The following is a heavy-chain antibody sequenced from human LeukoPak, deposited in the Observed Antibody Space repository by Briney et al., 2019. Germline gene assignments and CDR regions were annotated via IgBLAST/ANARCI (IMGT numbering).Heavy chain of an antibody. J-gene: IGHJ3*02. D-gene: IGHD3-22*01. Sequence: SETLSLTCTVSGGSISSHYWSWIRQPPGKGLEWIGYIYYSGSTNYNPSLKSRVTISVDTSKNRFSLKLSSVTAADTAVCYCARDRNYYDSSGYRLAAFDIWGQGTMVTVSS. CDR2: IYYSGST. CDR1: GGSISSHY. CDR3: ARDRNYYDSSGYRLAAFDI. V-gene: IGHV4-59*11.